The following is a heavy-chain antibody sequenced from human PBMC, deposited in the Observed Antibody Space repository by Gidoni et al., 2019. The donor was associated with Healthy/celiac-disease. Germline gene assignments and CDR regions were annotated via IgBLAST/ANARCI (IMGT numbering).Heavy chain of an antibody. V-gene: IGHV1-69*06. J-gene: IGHJ4*02. CDR2: IIPIFGTA. CDR1: GGTFSSYA. CDR3: ARAGGYDSSGYYFDY. D-gene: IGHD3-22*01. Sequence: QVQLVQSGAQVKKPGPSVKVACKASGGTFSSYAISWVRQAHGQGLEWMGGIIPIFGTANYAQKFQGRGKITADKSTSTAYMELSSLRSEDTAVYYCARAGGYDSSGYYFDYWGQGTLVTVSS.